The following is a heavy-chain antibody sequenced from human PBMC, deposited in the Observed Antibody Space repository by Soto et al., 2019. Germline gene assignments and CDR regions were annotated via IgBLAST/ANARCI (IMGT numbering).Heavy chain of an antibody. V-gene: IGHV1-18*01. CDR1: GGTFNSYI. J-gene: IGHJ4*02. CDR2: ISAYNGNT. CDR3: ARVYRDSGYDF. D-gene: IGHD5-12*01. Sequence: GASVKVSCKASGGTFNSYIFSWVRQAPGQGLEWMGWISAYNGNTNYAQKLQGRVTMTTDTSTSTAYMELRSLRSDDTAVYYCARVYRDSGYDFWGQGTLVTISS.